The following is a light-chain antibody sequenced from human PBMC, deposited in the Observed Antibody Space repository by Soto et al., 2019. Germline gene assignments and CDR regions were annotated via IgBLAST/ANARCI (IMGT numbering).Light chain of an antibody. CDR1: QSVSSSY. CDR2: GAS. CDR3: QQYGSSPRIT. V-gene: IGKV3-20*01. J-gene: IGKJ5*01. Sequence: EIVLTQSPGTLSLSPGERATLSCRASQSVSSSYLAWYQQKPGEAPRLLIYGASSRATGIPDRFSGSGSWTDFTLTISRLEPEVFAVYYCQQYGSSPRITFGQGTRLEIK.